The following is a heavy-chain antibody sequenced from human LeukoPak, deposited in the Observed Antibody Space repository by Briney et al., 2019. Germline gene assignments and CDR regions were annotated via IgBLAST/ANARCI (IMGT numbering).Heavy chain of an antibody. D-gene: IGHD3-3*01. CDR1: GGTFSSYA. CDR2: IIHILGIA. V-gene: IGHV1-69*04. J-gene: IGHJ6*02. Sequence: SVKVSCKASGGTFSSYAISWVRQAPGQGLEWIGRIIHILGIANYAQKFQGRVTITADKSTSTAYMELSSLRSEDTAVYYCARLPPDGGVVIGRDPYYYYGMDVWGQGTTVTVSS. CDR3: ARLPPDGGVVIGRDPYYYYGMDV.